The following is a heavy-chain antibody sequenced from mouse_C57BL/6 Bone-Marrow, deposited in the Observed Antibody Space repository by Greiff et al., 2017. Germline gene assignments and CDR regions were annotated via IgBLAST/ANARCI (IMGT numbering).Heavy chain of an antibody. D-gene: IGHD1-1*01. V-gene: IGHV14-2*01. CDR1: GFNIKDYY. J-gene: IGHJ3*01. Sequence: EVQLQQSGAELVKPGASVKLSCTASGFNIKDYYMHWVKQRTEQGLEWMGRIDPEDGETKSAPKFQGKATITADTSSNTDYLQLSNLTSEDSAVYYCARSGYGSSSRFAYWGQGTLVTVSA. CDR2: IDPEDGET. CDR3: ARSGYGSSSRFAY.